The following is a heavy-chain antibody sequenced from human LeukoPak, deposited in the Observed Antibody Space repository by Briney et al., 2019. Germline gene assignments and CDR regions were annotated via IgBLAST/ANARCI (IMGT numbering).Heavy chain of an antibody. V-gene: IGHV3-33*08. CDR3: ARAIDILTGYGPMGY. CDR2: IWYDGSNK. CDR1: GFTFSSYA. J-gene: IGHJ4*02. Sequence: TGGSLRLSCAASGFTFSSYAMSWVRQAPGKGLEWVAVIWYDGSNKYYADSVKGRFTISRDNSKNTLYLQMNSLRAEDTAVYYCARAIDILTGYGPMGYWGQGTLVTVSS. D-gene: IGHD3-9*01.